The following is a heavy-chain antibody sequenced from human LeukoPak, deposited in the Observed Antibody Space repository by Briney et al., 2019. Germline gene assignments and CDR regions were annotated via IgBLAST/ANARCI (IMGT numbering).Heavy chain of an antibody. CDR3: ARADIVGAQGATFDY. D-gene: IGHD1-26*01. CDR1: GYTFTSYV. CDR2: ISAYNGNT. Sequence: GASVKVSCKASGYTFTSYVISWVRQAPGQGLEWMGWISAYNGNTNYAQKLQGRVTMTTDTSTSTAYMELRSLRSDDTAVYYCARADIVGAQGATFDYWGQGTLVTVSS. V-gene: IGHV1-18*01. J-gene: IGHJ4*02.